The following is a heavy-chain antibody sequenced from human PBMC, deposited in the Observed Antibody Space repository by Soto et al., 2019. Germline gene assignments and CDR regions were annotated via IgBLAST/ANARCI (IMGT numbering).Heavy chain of an antibody. CDR3: AREEYREVDH. Sequence: QVQLVQSGAEVKEPGASVKVSCKASGYIFTNYGISWVRQAPGQGLEWMGWISTYSGHTDFAQRFQGRVTMATDTSTTTAYMELRSLTSDDTAVYYCAREEYREVDHWGQGTLVTVSS. J-gene: IGHJ4*02. CDR1: GYIFTNYG. D-gene: IGHD3-10*01. CDR2: ISTYSGHT. V-gene: IGHV1-18*04.